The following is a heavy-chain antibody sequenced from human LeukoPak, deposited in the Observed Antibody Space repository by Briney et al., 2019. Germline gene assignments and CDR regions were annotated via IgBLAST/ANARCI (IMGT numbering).Heavy chain of an antibody. Sequence: PGGSLRLSCAASGFTFSNYAMSWVRQAPGKGLEWVSGISGSGGSTYYADSVKGRFTISRDNSKSTPYLQMNSLRAEDTAVYYCAKDLRYSSSSGCLDYWGQGTLVTVSS. CDR1: GFTFSNYA. J-gene: IGHJ4*02. D-gene: IGHD6-6*01. V-gene: IGHV3-23*01. CDR2: ISGSGGST. CDR3: AKDLRYSSSSGCLDY.